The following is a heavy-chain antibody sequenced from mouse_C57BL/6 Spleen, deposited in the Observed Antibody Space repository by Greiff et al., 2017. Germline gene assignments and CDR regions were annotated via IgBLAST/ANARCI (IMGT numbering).Heavy chain of an antibody. J-gene: IGHJ4*01. CDR1: GFTFSSYA. D-gene: IGHD2-1*01. CDR2: ISSGGDYI. V-gene: IGHV5-9-1*02. Sequence: EVKLQESGEGLVKPGGSLKLSCAASGFTFSSYAMSWVRQTPEKRLEWVAYISSGGDYIYYADTVKGRFTISRDNARNTLYLQMSSLKSEDTAMYYCTRDPDGNFYYAMDYWGQGTSVTVSS. CDR3: TRDPDGNFYYAMDY.